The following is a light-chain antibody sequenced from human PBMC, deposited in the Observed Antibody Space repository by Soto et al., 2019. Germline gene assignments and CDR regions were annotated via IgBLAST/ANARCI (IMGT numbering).Light chain of an antibody. CDR1: QSVSSSY. J-gene: IGKJ1*01. Sequence: EIVLTHSPGTLSLSPWERATLSCRASQSVSSSYLAWYQQKPGQAPRLLIYGAASRATGIPDRFSGSGSGADFTLTISRVEPEDFALYYCQQYGTSLWTFGQGTKVDTK. CDR2: GAA. V-gene: IGKV3-20*01. CDR3: QQYGTSLWT.